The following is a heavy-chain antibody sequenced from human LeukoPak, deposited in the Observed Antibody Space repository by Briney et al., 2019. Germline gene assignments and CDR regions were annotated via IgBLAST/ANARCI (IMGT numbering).Heavy chain of an antibody. J-gene: IGHJ4*02. CDR1: GFTFSSYE. Sequence: PGGSLRLSCAASGFTFSSYEMNWVRQAPGKGLEWVSYISSSGSTIYYADSVKGRFTISRDNAKNSLYLQMNSLRAEDTAVYYCARGRYFDWLLYSHDYWGQGTLVTVSS. CDR3: ARGRYFDWLLYSHDY. CDR2: ISSSGSTI. V-gene: IGHV3-48*03. D-gene: IGHD3-9*01.